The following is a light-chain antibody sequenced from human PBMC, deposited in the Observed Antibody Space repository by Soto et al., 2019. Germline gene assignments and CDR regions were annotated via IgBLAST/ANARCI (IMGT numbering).Light chain of an antibody. J-gene: IGKJ3*01. CDR1: QGISSY. CDR3: QQYYSYPRT. Sequence: AIRMTQSPSSFSASTGDRVTITCRASQGISSYLAWYQQKPGKAPKLLIYAASTLKSGVTSRFSGSGSGTDFTLTISCLQSEEFATYYCQQYYSYPRTFGPGTKVDI. V-gene: IGKV1-8*01. CDR2: AAS.